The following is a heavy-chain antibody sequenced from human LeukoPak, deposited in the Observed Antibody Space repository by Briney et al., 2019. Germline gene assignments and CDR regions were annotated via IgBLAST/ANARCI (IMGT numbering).Heavy chain of an antibody. J-gene: IGHJ4*02. CDR3: ARDEV. V-gene: IGHV3-7*01. CDR1: GFTVITND. CDR2: IKEDGSEK. Sequence: GGSLRLSCAASGFTVITNDMTWVRQAPGKGLEWVANIKEDGSEKYYVDSVKGRFTISRDNAKNSLYLQMNSLRAEDTAVYYCARDEVWGQGTLVTVSS.